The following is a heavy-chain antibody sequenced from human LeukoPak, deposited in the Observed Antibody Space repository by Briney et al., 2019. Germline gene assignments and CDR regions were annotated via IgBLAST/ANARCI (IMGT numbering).Heavy chain of an antibody. V-gene: IGHV1-69*13. D-gene: IGHD3-22*01. CDR1: GGTFSSYA. CDR3: ARDVSDYYDTPGAFDI. J-gene: IGHJ3*02. CDR2: IIPIFGTA. Sequence: SVKVSCKASGGTFSSYAISWVRQAPGQGLEWMGGIIPIFGTANYAQKFQGRVTITADESTSTAYMELSSLRSEDTAVYYCARDVSDYYDTPGAFDIWGQGTMVTVSS.